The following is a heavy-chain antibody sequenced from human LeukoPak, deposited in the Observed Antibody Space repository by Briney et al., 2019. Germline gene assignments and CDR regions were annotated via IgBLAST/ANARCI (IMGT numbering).Heavy chain of an antibody. CDR1: GGSISSGGYS. D-gene: IGHD4-17*01. CDR2: IYHSGGT. J-gene: IGHJ6*02. V-gene: IGHV4-30-2*01. CDR3: ARGRSRTTGYYYYYYGMDV. Sequence: SQTLSLTCAVSGGSISSGGYSWSWIRQPPGKGLKWIGYIYHSGGTYYNPSLKSRVTISVDRSKNQFSLKLSSVTAADTAVYYCARGRSRTTGYYYYYYGMDVWGQGTTVTVSS.